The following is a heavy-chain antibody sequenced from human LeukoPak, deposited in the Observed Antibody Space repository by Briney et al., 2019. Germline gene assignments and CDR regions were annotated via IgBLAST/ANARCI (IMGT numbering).Heavy chain of an antibody. V-gene: IGHV4-4*09. D-gene: IGHD6-13*01. Sequence: SETLSLTCTVSGGSISSYYWSWIRQPPGKGLEWIGYIYTSGSTNYNPFLKSRVTISVDTSKNQFSLKLSSVTAADTAVYYCARGSSSWSPPLFDPWGQGTLVTVSS. J-gene: IGHJ5*02. CDR2: IYTSGST. CDR1: GGSISSYY. CDR3: ARGSSSWSPPLFDP.